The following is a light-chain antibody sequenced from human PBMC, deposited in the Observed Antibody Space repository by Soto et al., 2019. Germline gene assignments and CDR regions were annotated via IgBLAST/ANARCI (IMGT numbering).Light chain of an antibody. Sequence: DIQMTQSPSSLSASVGDRVSITCRASQTINSNVNWFQQKPGEVPKILIYGASTLQSGVPSRFSGSGSGTDFTLTISNLQPEDFATYYCQQSYDHPLTFGQGTRLE. CDR2: GAS. V-gene: IGKV1-39*01. CDR1: QTINSN. J-gene: IGKJ5*01. CDR3: QQSYDHPLT.